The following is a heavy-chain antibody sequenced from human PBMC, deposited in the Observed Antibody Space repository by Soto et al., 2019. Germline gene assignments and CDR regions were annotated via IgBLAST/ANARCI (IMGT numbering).Heavy chain of an antibody. J-gene: IGHJ5*02. Sequence: ASVKVSCKASGYTFTSFYIHWVRQAPGQGLEWMGVINPSGDSTTYAQRFQGRVTMARDTSTSTVSMELSSLRSEDAGVYYCARDRSSNNWFDPWGQ. D-gene: IGHD6-19*01. CDR1: GYTFTSFY. CDR3: ARDRSSNNWFDP. CDR2: INPSGDST. V-gene: IGHV1-46*03.